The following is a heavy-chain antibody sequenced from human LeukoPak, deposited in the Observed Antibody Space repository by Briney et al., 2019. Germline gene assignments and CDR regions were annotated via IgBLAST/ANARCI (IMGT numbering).Heavy chain of an antibody. D-gene: IGHD1-26*01. Sequence: ASVKVSCKASGGTFSSDTISWLRQAPGQGLEWMGRIIPILGIANYAQKFQGRVTITADKSTSTAYMELSSLRSEDTAVYYCARAPPYRSGSYYYWGQGTLVTVSS. CDR3: ARAPPYRSGSYYY. CDR1: GGTFSSDT. V-gene: IGHV1-69*02. CDR2: IIPILGIA. J-gene: IGHJ4*02.